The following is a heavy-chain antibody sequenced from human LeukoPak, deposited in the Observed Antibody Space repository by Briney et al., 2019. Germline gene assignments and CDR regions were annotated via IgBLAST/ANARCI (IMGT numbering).Heavy chain of an antibody. J-gene: IGHJ4*02. V-gene: IGHV4-34*01. Sequence: SETLSLTCAVYGGSFSGYYWSWIRQPPGKGLEWIGEINHSGSTNYNPSLKSRVTISVDTSKNQFSLKLSSVTAADTAVYYCARARGYSGKALGYWGQGTLVTVSS. CDR2: INHSGST. CDR3: ARARGYSGKALGY. CDR1: GGSFSGYY. D-gene: IGHD5-18*01.